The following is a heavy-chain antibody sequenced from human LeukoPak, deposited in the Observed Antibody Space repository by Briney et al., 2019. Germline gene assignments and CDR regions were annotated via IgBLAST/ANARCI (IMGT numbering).Heavy chain of an antibody. Sequence: NTSETLSLTCTVSGYSISSGYYWGWIRQPPGKGLEWIGSIYHSGSTYYNPSLKSRVTISVDTSKNQFSLKLSSVTAADTAVYYCARGVVAAAGRTFDFWGQGTLVTVSS. CDR3: ARGVVAAAGRTFDF. V-gene: IGHV4-38-2*02. J-gene: IGHJ4*02. CDR1: GYSISSGYY. D-gene: IGHD6-13*01. CDR2: IYHSGST.